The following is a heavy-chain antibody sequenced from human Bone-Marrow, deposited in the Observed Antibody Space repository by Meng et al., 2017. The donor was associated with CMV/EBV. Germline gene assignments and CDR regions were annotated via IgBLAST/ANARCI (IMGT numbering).Heavy chain of an antibody. CDR2: INWNGGST. J-gene: IGHJ4*02. D-gene: IGHD3-22*01. CDR1: GFTFSSYW. V-gene: IGHV3-20*04. CDR3: ARGTAYYYDSSGYTGFDY. Sequence: GGSLRLSCAASGFTFSSYWMSWVRQAPGKGLEWVSGINWNGGSTGYADSVKGRFTISRDNAKNSLYLQMNSLRAEDTALYYCARGTAYYYDSSGYTGFDYWGQGTLVTVSS.